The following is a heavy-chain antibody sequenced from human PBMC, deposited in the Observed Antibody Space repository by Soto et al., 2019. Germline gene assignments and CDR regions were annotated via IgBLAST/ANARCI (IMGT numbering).Heavy chain of an antibody. Sequence: ASVKVSCKASGYTFTGYYMHCVRQAPGQVLEWMGWINPNSGGTNYAQKFQGRVTMTRDTSISTAYMELSRLRSDDTAVYYCAREHYDFWSGYYRGWFDPWGQGTLVTVSS. CDR3: AREHYDFWSGYYRGWFDP. D-gene: IGHD3-3*01. V-gene: IGHV1-2*02. CDR1: GYTFTGYY. CDR2: INPNSGGT. J-gene: IGHJ5*02.